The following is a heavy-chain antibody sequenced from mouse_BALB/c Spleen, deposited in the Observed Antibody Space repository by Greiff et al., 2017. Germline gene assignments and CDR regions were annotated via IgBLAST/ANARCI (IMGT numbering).Heavy chain of an antibody. J-gene: IGHJ2*01. V-gene: IGHV5-9-4*01. Sequence: EVQVVESGGGLVKPGGSLKLSCAASGFTFSSYAMSWVRQSPEKRLEWVAEISSGGSYTYYPDTVTGRFTISRDNAKNTLYLEMSSLRSEDTAMYYCAREGNYRYDYFDYWGQGTTLTVSS. D-gene: IGHD2-14*01. CDR2: ISSGGSYT. CDR3: AREGNYRYDYFDY. CDR1: GFTFSSYA.